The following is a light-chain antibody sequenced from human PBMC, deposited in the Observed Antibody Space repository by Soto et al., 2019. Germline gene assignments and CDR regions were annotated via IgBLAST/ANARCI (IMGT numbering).Light chain of an antibody. CDR3: QQYGSSPLT. CDR1: QNVSDNY. CDR2: GAS. Sequence: EIVLTQSPGTLSLSPGERATLSCRASQNVSDNYLVWYQHKPGQAPRLLIFGASNRAIGIPDRFSGTGSGTDFTLSICRLEPEDFALYYCQQYGSSPLTFGGGTKV. V-gene: IGKV3-20*01. J-gene: IGKJ4*01.